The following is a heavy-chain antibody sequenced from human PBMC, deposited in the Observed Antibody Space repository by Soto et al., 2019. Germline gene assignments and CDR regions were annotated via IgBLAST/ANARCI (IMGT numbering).Heavy chain of an antibody. Sequence: QVQLVESGGGVVQPGRSLRLSCAASGFTFSSYGMHWVRQAPGKGLEWVAVISYDGSNKYYADSVKGRFTISRDNSKNTLYLQMNSLRAEDTAVSYCAKDKGPYSYGTYGMDVWGQGTTVTVSS. CDR2: ISYDGSNK. J-gene: IGHJ6*02. CDR1: GFTFSSYG. CDR3: AKDKGPYSYGTYGMDV. V-gene: IGHV3-30*18. D-gene: IGHD5-18*01.